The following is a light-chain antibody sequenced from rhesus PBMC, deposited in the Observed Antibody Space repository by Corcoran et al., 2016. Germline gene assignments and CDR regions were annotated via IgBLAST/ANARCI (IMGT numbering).Light chain of an antibody. CDR2: KAS. CDR3: LQYSSSPFT. J-gene: IGKJ3*01. CDR1: QGISSW. V-gene: IGKV1-22*01. Sequence: DIQMTQSPSSLSASVGDKVTITCRASQGISSWLAWYQQKPGKAPKLLIYKASTLQSGVPSRFSGSGSGTDFTLHITSLQPEDFATYYCLQYSSSPFTFGPGTKLDSK.